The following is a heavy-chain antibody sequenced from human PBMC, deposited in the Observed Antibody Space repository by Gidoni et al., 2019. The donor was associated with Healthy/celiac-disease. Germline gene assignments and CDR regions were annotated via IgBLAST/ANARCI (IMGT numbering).Heavy chain of an antibody. CDR1: GYSFTSYW. D-gene: IGHD6-19*01. CDR3: ARQSEYSSGWPNWFDP. Sequence: EVQLVQSGAEVKKPGESLKISCKGSGYSFTSYWIGWVRQMPGKGLEWMGIIYPGDSDTRYSPSFQGQVTISADKSISTAYLQWSSLKASDTAMYYCARQSEYSSGWPNWFDPWGQGTLVTVSS. V-gene: IGHV5-51*01. J-gene: IGHJ5*02. CDR2: IYPGDSDT.